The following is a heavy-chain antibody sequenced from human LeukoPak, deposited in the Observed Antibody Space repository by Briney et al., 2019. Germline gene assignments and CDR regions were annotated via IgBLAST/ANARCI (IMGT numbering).Heavy chain of an antibody. J-gene: IGHJ4*02. CDR1: GGSISSDY. D-gene: IGHD3-22*01. CDR3: ATTYYYDSSGYYGPPLFDY. CDR2: IYYSGST. V-gene: IGHV4-59*01. Sequence: RTSETLSLTCTVSGGSISSDYWSWIRQPPGKGLEWIGYIYYSGSTNYNPSLKSRVTISVDTSKNQFSLKLSSVTAADTAVYYCATTYYYDSSGYYGPPLFDYWGQGTLVTVSS.